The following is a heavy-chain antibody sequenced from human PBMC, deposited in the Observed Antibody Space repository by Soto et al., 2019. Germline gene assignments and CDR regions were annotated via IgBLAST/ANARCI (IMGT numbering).Heavy chain of an antibody. D-gene: IGHD3-22*01. Sequence: GSLRLSCAASGFTFSNYAMSWVRQAPGKGLEWVSGIGGRGTSSYYADSVKGRFAISRDNSYNTLFLQLHSLRAEDTAVYYCAKSRYADSSGDYYDFWGQGTRVP. V-gene: IGHV3-23*01. CDR1: GFTFSNYA. CDR2: IGGRGTSS. J-gene: IGHJ4*02. CDR3: AKSRYADSSGDYYDF.